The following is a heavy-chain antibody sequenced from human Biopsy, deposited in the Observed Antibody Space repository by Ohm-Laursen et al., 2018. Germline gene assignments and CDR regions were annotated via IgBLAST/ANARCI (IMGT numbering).Heavy chain of an antibody. V-gene: IGHV4-39*01. CDR3: ARHPTGFWFDP. Sequence: SDTLSLTCIVSGGSISSETNYWGWIRQPPGKGLEWIGGIFYGGITYYNPSLKSRVTISVDTSKNQFSLNLSSVTGADTAVYYCARHPTGFWFDPWGQGTLVTVSS. CDR2: IFYGGIT. J-gene: IGHJ5*02. CDR1: GGSISSETNY.